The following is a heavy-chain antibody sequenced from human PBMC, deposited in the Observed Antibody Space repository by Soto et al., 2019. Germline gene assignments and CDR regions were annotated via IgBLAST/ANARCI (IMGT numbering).Heavy chain of an antibody. CDR2: ISGSGAYT. D-gene: IGHD5-18*01. V-gene: IGHV3-11*05. J-gene: IGHJ4*02. CDR1: GFALVDY. Sequence: QVQLVESGGGLVKPGGSLTLSCTASGFALVDYMSWIRQAPGKGLESVSYISGSGAYTTDADSVRGRFTISRDNAKNSLYLQMNNLRAEDTAVYYCARDYSNKGFDYWGQGTLVTVSS. CDR3: ARDYSNKGFDY.